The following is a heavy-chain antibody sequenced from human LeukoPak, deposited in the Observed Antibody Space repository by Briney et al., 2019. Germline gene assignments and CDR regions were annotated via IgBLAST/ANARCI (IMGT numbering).Heavy chain of an antibody. CDR2: LNPSGGRT. J-gene: IGHJ4*02. CDR3: ARDLIVDTVMGLFDY. D-gene: IGHD5-18*01. Sequence: ASVKVSCKAFGYTFTSHYMHWVRQAPGQGLEWMGILNPSGGRTTYAQKFKGRVTMTRDTSTSTVYMGLSSLRSEDTAVYYCARDLIVDTVMGLFDYWGQGTLVTVSS. V-gene: IGHV1-46*01. CDR1: GYTFTSHY.